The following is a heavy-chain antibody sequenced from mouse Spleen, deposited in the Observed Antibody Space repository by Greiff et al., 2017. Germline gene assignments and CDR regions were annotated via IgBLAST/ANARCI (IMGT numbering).Heavy chain of an antibody. CDR2: IWSGGST. CDR3: ARNYYGSSPYYFDY. Sequence: VKLQESGPGLVQPSQSLSITCTVSGFSLTSYGVHWVRQSPGKGLEWLGVIWSGGSTDYNAAFISRLSISKDNSKSQVFFKMNSLQADDTAIYYCARNYYGSSPYYFDYWGQGTTLTVSS. CDR1: GFSLTSYG. V-gene: IGHV2-2*01. D-gene: IGHD1-1*01. J-gene: IGHJ2*01.